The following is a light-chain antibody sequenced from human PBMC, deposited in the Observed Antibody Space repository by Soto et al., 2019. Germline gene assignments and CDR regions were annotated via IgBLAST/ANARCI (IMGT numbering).Light chain of an antibody. CDR1: SGHSSYA. CDR2: LNSDGSH. V-gene: IGLV4-69*01. J-gene: IGLJ2*01. Sequence: QLVLTQSPSASASLGASVKLTCTLSSGHSSYAIACHQQQPERGPRYLMKLNSDGSHRKGDGIPDRFSGSSSGAEHYLTISSLQSEDEADYYCQTWGTGIGVFGGGTKVTVL. CDR3: QTWGTGIGV.